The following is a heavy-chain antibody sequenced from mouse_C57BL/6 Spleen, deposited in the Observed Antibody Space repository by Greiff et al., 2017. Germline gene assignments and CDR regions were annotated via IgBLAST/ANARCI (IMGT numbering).Heavy chain of an antibody. D-gene: IGHD1-1*01. V-gene: IGHV1-81*01. Sequence: VKLLESGAELARPGASVKLSCKASGYTFTSYGISWVKQRTGQGLEWIGEIYPRSGNTYYNEKFKGKATLTADKASSTAYMGLRSLTSEDSAVYFCAPPGSSYDRFADRGQGTLVTVSA. CDR1: GYTFTSYG. J-gene: IGHJ3*01. CDR2: IYPRSGNT. CDR3: APPGSSYDRFAD.